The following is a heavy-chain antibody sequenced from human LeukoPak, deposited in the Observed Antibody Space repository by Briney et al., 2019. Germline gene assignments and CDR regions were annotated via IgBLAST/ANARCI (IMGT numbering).Heavy chain of an antibody. CDR3: ARDRGYSYGYGLDY. D-gene: IGHD5-18*01. J-gene: IGHJ4*02. CDR1: GFIVSSNY. Sequence: GSLRLSCAASGFIVSSNYMTWVRQAPGKGLEWVSVIYSGGSTYYADSVKGRFTISRDNAKNSLYLQMNSLRAEDTAVYYCARDRGYSYGYGLDYWGQGTLVTVSS. V-gene: IGHV3-53*01. CDR2: IYSGGST.